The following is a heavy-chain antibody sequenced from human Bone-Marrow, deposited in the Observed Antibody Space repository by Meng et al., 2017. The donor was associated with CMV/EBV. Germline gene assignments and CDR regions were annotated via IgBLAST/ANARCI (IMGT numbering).Heavy chain of an antibody. J-gene: IGHJ4*02. D-gene: IGHD3-22*01. Sequence: QVPLVQSGAEVKKPGASVEVSCKASGYTFTSYGISWVRQAPGQGLEWMGWISAYNGNTNYAQKLQGRVTMTTDTSTSTAYMELRSLRSDDTAVYYCAVTYYYDSSGYYSFDYWGQGTLVTVSS. CDR3: AVTYYYDSSGYYSFDY. CDR2: ISAYNGNT. CDR1: GYTFTSYG. V-gene: IGHV1-18*01.